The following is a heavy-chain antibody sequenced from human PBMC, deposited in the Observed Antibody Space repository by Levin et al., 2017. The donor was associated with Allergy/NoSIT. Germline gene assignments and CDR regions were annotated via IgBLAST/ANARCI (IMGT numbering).Heavy chain of an antibody. CDR2: ISYDGSNK. V-gene: IGHV3-30*18. Sequence: GGSLRLSCAASGFTFSSYGMHWVRQAPGKGLEWVAVISYDGSNKYYADSVKGRFTISRDNSKNTLYLQMNSLRAEDTAVYYCAKEIREWLVNSCGYWGQGTLVTVSS. CDR3: AKEIREWLVNSCGY. D-gene: IGHD6-19*01. J-gene: IGHJ4*02. CDR1: GFTFSSYG.